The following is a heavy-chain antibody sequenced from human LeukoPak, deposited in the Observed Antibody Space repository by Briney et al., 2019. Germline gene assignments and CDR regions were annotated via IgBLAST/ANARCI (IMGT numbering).Heavy chain of an antibody. CDR3: ARRQFDRYCSGGSCLAGFDY. CDR1: GGSISSSSYY. CDR2: IYYSGST. J-gene: IGHJ4*02. D-gene: IGHD2-15*01. V-gene: IGHV4-39*01. Sequence: SETLSLTCTVSGGSISSSSYYWGWIRQPPGKGLEWIGSIYYSGSTYYNPSLKSRVTISVDTSKNQFSLKLSSVTAADTAVYYCARRQFDRYCSGGSCLAGFDYWGQGTLVTVSS.